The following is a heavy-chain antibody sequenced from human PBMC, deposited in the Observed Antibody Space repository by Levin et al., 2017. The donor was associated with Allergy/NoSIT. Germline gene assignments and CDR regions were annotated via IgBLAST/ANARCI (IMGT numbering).Heavy chain of an antibody. D-gene: IGHD3-16*02. CDR3: ARTYYAYVWGSFRIGYFDH. Sequence: SQTLSLTCTVSGGSISSGDYYWSWIRQPPGKGLEWIGYFYYSGSTYYNPSLKSRVIISVDTSKNLFSLKLNSVTAADTAVYYCARTYYAYVWGSFRIGYFDHWGQGTLVTVSS. J-gene: IGHJ4*02. V-gene: IGHV4-30-4*01. CDR1: GGSISSGDYY. CDR2: FYYSGST.